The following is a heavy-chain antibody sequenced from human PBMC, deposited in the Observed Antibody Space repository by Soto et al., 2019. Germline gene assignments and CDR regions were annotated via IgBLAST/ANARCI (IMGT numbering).Heavy chain of an antibody. Sequence: NPGGSLRLSCAASGFTFSDYYMSWIRQAPGKGLEWVSYISSSSSYTNYADSVKGRFTISRDNAKNSLYLQMNSLRAEDTAVYYCARATGDGGDAFDIWGQGTMVTVSS. D-gene: IGHD7-27*01. CDR1: GFTFSDYY. CDR3: ARATGDGGDAFDI. V-gene: IGHV3-11*06. CDR2: ISSSSSYT. J-gene: IGHJ3*02.